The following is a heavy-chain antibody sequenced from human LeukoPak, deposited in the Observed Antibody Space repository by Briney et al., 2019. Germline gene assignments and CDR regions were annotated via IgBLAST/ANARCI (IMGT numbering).Heavy chain of an antibody. J-gene: IGHJ6*03. Sequence: PSETLSLTCTVSGGSISSSSYYWGWIRQPPGKGLEWIGSIYYSGSTYYNPSLKSRVTISVDTSKNQFSLKLSSVTAADTAVYYCARGARSFYYYYYMDVWGKGTTVTVSS. CDR2: IYYSGST. CDR3: ARGARSFYYYYYMDV. D-gene: IGHD6-6*01. CDR1: GGSISSSSYY. V-gene: IGHV4-39*07.